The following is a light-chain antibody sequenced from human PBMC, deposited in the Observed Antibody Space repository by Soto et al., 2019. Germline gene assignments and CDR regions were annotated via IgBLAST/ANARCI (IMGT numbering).Light chain of an antibody. CDR1: SSNIGAGYD. V-gene: IGLV1-40*01. CDR3: QSYDSSLSGSKGV. J-gene: IGLJ2*01. CDR2: GNS. Sequence: VLTQPPSVSGAPGQRVTISCTGSSSNIGAGYDVHWYQQLPGTAPKLLIYGNSNRPSGVPDRFSGSKSGTSASLAITGLQAEDEADYYCQSYDSSLSGSKGVFGGGTKLTVL.